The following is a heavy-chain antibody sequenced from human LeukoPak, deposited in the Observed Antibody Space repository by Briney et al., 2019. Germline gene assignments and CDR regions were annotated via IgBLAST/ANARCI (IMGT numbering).Heavy chain of an antibody. CDR2: ISYDGSNK. CDR1: GFTFSSYG. J-gene: IGHJ6*04. Sequence: GGSLRLSCAASGFTFSSYGMHWVRQAPGKGLEWVAVISYDGSNKYYADSVKGRFTISRDNSKNTLYLQMNSLRAEDTAVYYCAKGGPTTLDVWGKGTTVTVSS. V-gene: IGHV3-30*18. D-gene: IGHD4-17*01. CDR3: AKGGPTTLDV.